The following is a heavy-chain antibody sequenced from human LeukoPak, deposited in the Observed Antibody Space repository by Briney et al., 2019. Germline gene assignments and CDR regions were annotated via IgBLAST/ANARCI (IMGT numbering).Heavy chain of an antibody. CDR3: ARREAVDASLDY. CDR1: GGSISSSSYY. D-gene: IGHD6-19*01. V-gene: IGHV4-39*01. CDR2: IYYSGST. Sequence: SETLSLTCTVSGGSISSSSYYWGWIRQPPGKGLEWIGSIYYSGSTYYNPSLKSRVTISVDTSKNQFSLKLSSVTAADTAVYYCARREAVDASLDYWGQGTLVTVSS. J-gene: IGHJ4*02.